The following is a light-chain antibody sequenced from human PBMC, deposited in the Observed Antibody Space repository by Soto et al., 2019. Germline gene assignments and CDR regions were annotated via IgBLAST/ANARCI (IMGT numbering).Light chain of an antibody. CDR1: SSDVGTYNL. Sequence: QSALTQPASVSGSPGQSITISCTGTSSDVGTYNLVSWYQHHPGKAPKLMIYEGSKRPSGVSNRFSGSKSGNTASLTISGLQAEDEADYYCCSYAGSSTYGFGTGTKPTVL. CDR3: CSYAGSSTYG. CDR2: EGS. J-gene: IGLJ1*01. V-gene: IGLV2-23*01.